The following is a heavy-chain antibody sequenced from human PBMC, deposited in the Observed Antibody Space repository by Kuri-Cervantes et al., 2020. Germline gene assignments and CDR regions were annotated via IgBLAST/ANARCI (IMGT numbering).Heavy chain of an antibody. J-gene: IGHJ4*02. CDR2: IYHSGST. Sequence: SGPTLVKPTETLTLTCTVSGFSLSNARMGVSWIRQPPGKGLEWIGSIYHSGSTYYHPSLKSRVTISVDTSKNQFSLKLRSVTAADTAVYYCATQGPTVPPDYWGQGTLVTVSS. V-gene: IGHV4-38-2*02. CDR1: GFSLSNARM. CDR3: ATQGPTVPPDY. D-gene: IGHD4-17*01.